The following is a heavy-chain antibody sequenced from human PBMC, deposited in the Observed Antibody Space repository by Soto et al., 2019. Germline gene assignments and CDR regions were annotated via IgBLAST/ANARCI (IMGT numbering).Heavy chain of an antibody. CDR1: GYTYTSYY. CDR3: AKGAYNYYFDY. D-gene: IGHD1-1*01. CDR2: INPSSGST. J-gene: IGHJ4*02. V-gene: IGHV1-46*01. Sequence: ASVKVSCKASGYTYTSYYMHWVRQAPGQGLEWMGIINPSSGSTSYAQKFQGRVTMTRDTSTSTVYMELNSLRAEDTALYYCAKGAYNYYFDYWGQGALVTVSS.